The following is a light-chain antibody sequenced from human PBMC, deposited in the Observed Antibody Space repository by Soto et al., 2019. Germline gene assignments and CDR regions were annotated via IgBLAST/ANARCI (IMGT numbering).Light chain of an antibody. V-gene: IGLV2-14*01. J-gene: IGLJ3*02. CDR2: EVS. CDR1: SSDLGAYNY. Sequence: QYALTQPASVSGSPGQSITISCTGTSSDLGAYNYVSWYQQHPGKAPKLIIYEVSNRPSGVSNRFSGSKSDNTASLTISGLQTEDEADYYCSSYTSTSSWVFGGGTKLTVL. CDR3: SSYTSTSSWV.